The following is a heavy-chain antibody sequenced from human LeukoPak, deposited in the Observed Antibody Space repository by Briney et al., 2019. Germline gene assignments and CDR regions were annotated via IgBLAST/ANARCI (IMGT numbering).Heavy chain of an antibody. CDR3: ARGGSCGGDCRHYGFLFTMDV. Sequence: PGGSLRLSCAASGFTFSSYSMNWVRQAPGKGLEWVAVIWYDGSNKYYADSVKGRFTISRDNSKNTLYLQMNSLRAEDTAVYYCARGGSCGGDCRHYGFLFTMDVWGKGTTVTVSS. CDR1: GFTFSSYS. V-gene: IGHV3-33*08. J-gene: IGHJ6*03. CDR2: IWYDGSNK. D-gene: IGHD2-21*02.